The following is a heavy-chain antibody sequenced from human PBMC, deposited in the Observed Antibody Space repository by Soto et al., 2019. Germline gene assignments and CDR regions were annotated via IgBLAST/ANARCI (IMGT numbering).Heavy chain of an antibody. V-gene: IGHV1-46*01. J-gene: IGHJ3*02. CDR2: INPSGGST. D-gene: IGHD3-10*01. CDR3: ALVSLLWFGESSDAFDI. CDR1: GYTFTSYY. Sequence: ASVKVSCKASGYTFTSYYIHWVRQAPGQGLEWMGIINPSGGSTSYAQKFQGRVTMTRDTSTSTVYMELSSLRSEDTAVYYCALVSLLWFGESSDAFDIWGQGTMVTVSS.